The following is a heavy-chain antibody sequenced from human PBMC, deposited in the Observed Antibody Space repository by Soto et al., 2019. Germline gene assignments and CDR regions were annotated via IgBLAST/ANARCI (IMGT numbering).Heavy chain of an antibody. D-gene: IGHD3-10*01. Sequence: SETLSLTCTVSGDSISSTRWWSWVRQPPGKGLEWIASFFYGGKNYYNPSLKSRVTISVDTSKNQFSLKLTSVTAADTAVYYCVRRHGLTIDAYYWGQGTLVTVSS. J-gene: IGHJ4*02. CDR1: GDSISSTRW. CDR3: VRRHGLTIDAYY. CDR2: FFYGGKN. V-gene: IGHV4-39*01.